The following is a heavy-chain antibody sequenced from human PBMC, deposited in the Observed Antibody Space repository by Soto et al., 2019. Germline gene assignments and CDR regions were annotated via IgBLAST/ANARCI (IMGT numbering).Heavy chain of an antibody. D-gene: IGHD3-9*01. J-gene: IGHJ2*01. CDR2: IYYSGST. V-gene: IGHV4-61*01. CDR3: ARDLTETASGGYGDL. CDR1: GGSVSRKSYY. Sequence: QVQLQESGPGLVKPSETLSLTCTVSGGSVSRKSYYWSWIRQPPGKGLEWIGHIYYSGSTHYNPSHKWLDSLTEDTSKNQFSLNLISVTAADSACYYCARDLTETASGGYGDLWDLCTLVAISS.